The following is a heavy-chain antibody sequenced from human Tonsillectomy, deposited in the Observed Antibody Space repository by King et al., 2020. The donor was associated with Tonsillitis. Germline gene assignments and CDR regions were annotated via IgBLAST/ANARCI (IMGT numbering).Heavy chain of an antibody. V-gene: IGHV3-9*01. CDR2: ISWNSGSL. D-gene: IGHD2-15*01. J-gene: IGHJ4*02. CDR1: GFTFDDYA. CDR3: AKSVVAASTRYFDY. Sequence: VQLVESGGGLVQPGRSLRLSCAASGFTFDDYAMHWVRQAPGKGLEWVSGISWNSGSLGYADSVKGRFTISRDNAKNSLYLQMNSLRAEDTALYYCAKSVVAASTRYFDYWGQGTLVTVSS.